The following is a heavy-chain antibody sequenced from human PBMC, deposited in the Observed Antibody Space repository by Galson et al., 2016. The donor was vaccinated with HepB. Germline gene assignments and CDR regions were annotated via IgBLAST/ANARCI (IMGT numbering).Heavy chain of an antibody. CDR2: IDWDDDK. Sequence: ALVKPTQTLTLTCTFSGFSLSTSGMSVSWIRQPPGKTLEWLALIDWDDDKFRSTSLKTRLTISKDTSKNQVVLTMTNMDPVDTATYYCARTPLQYYYGSGSYYFDYWGQGTLVTVSS. CDR3: ARTPLQYYYGSGSYYFDY. D-gene: IGHD3-10*01. V-gene: IGHV2-70*01. J-gene: IGHJ4*02. CDR1: GFSLSTSGMS.